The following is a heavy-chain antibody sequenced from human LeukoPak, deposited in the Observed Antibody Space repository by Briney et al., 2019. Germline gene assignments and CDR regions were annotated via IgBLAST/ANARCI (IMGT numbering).Heavy chain of an antibody. D-gene: IGHD5-24*01. CDR1: GDSISSVNW. CDR3: ATTVGDGYNWFY. J-gene: IGHJ4*02. CDR2: IFHSGTT. V-gene: IGHV4-4*02. Sequence: PSGTLSLTCAVSGDSISSVNWWNWVRQPPGKGLEWIGEIFHSGTTHYNPSLKSRVTISVDKSENQFSLKLSSVTAADTAVYYCATTVGDGYNWFYWGQGTLVTVSS.